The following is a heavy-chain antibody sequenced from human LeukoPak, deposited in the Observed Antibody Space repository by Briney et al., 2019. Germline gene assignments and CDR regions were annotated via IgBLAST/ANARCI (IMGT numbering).Heavy chain of an antibody. CDR3: ARGSGLAGGVPFDY. V-gene: IGHV3-23*01. CDR2: ISGSGGST. CDR1: GFSFSNYA. Sequence: PGGSLRLSCVPSGFSFSNYAMSWVRQAPGKGLEWVSSISGSGGSTHYVDSVKGRFTISRDNAKNSLYLQMNSLRAEDTAVYNCARGSGLAGGVPFDYWGQGTLVTVSS. J-gene: IGHJ4*02. D-gene: IGHD3-10*01.